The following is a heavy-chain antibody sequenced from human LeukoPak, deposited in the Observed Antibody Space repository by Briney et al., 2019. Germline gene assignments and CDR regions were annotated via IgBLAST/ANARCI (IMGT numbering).Heavy chain of an antibody. CDR1: GGSISSSSHS. J-gene: IGHJ4*02. D-gene: IGHD5-24*01. CDR3: ARAGPRRDGYNVDY. V-gene: IGHV4-61*05. Sequence: SETLSLTCTVSGGSISSSSHSWGWIRQPPGKGLEWIGYIRYSGSTTYNPSLKSRVTISVDTSKNQFSLRLSSVTAADTAVYYCARAGPRRDGYNVDYWGQGTLVTVSS. CDR2: IRYSGST.